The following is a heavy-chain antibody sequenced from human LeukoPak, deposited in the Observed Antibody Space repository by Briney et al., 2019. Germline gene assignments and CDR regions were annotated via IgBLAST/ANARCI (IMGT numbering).Heavy chain of an antibody. V-gene: IGHV1-46*01. D-gene: IGHD5-24*01. CDR3: ARAIADGYNLYCFDY. J-gene: IGHJ4*02. Sequence: ASVKVSCKASGYTFTSYYMHWVRQAPGQGLEWMGIINPSGGSTSYEQKFQGRVTMTRDTSTSTVYMELSSLRSEDTAVYYCARAIADGYNLYCFDYWGQGTLVTVSS. CDR1: GYTFTSYY. CDR2: INPSGGST.